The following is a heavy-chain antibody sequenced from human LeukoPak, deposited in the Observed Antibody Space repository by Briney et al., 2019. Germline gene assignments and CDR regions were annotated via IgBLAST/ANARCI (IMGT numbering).Heavy chain of an antibody. V-gene: IGHV3-30-3*01. CDR3: ARDAAYYYDSSGYLDY. Sequence: GGSLRLSCAASGFTFSSYAMHWVRQAPGKGLEWVAVISYDGSNKYYADSVKGRFTISRDNSKNMLYLQMNSLRAEDTAVYYCARDAAYYYDSSGYLDYWGQATLVTVSS. CDR2: ISYDGSNK. J-gene: IGHJ4*02. CDR1: GFTFSSYA. D-gene: IGHD3-22*01.